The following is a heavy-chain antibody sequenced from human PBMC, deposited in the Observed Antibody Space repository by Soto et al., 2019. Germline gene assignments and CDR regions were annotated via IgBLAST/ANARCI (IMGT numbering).Heavy chain of an antibody. V-gene: IGHV1-69*13. CDR3: ARTPEMATIFMFDY. J-gene: IGHJ4*02. D-gene: IGHD5-12*01. CDR2: IIPIFGTA. Sequence: GASVKVSCKASGGTFSSYSISWVLQAPGQGLEWMGGIIPIFGTANYAQKFQGRVTITADESTSTAYMELSSLRSEDTAVYYCARTPEMATIFMFDYWGQGTLVTVSS. CDR1: GGTFSSYS.